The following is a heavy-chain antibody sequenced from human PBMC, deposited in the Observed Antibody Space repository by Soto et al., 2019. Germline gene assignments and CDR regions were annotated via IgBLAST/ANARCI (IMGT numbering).Heavy chain of an antibody. J-gene: IGHJ3*02. CDR2: ISASGDIT. D-gene: IGHD3-16*01. CDR1: GFILSRYA. V-gene: IGHV3-23*01. Sequence: GGSLRLSCAASGFILSRYAMNWVRQAPGKGLEWVAVISASGDITDYAYSVKGGFSISRDNSKNMQHVRMNSLRGVDTAVYYWAKGGRAENVMSSVIDALDIWGQGTVVTVSS. CDR3: AKGGRAENVMSSVIDALDI.